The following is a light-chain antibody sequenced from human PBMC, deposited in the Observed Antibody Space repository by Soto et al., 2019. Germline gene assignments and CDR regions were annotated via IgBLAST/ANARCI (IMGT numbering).Light chain of an antibody. CDR2: WAS. Sequence: DIVMTQSPDSLTVSLGARATINCKSSQTVLYSSNNKNYLAWYQHKPGQPPKLLIYWASTREFGVPDRFSGSGSATDFTLTISSLQAEDVAVYYCQQYYTTPRTFGQGTKVEIK. CDR3: QQYYTTPRT. V-gene: IGKV4-1*01. CDR1: QTVLYSSNNKNY. J-gene: IGKJ1*01.